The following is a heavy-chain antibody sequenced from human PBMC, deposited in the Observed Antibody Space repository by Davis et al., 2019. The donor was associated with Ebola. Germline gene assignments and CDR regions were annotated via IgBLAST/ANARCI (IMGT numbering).Heavy chain of an antibody. CDR2: IRSKAYGGTT. V-gene: IGHV3-71*01. CDR3: SRLRLGELSRGMDV. D-gene: IGHD3-16*02. CDR1: GFTVSSNY. Sequence: GESLKISCAASGFTVSSNYMSWVRQAPGKGLEWVGFIRSKAYGGTTEYAASVKGRFTISRDDSKSIAYLQMNSLKTEDTAVYYCSRLRLGELSRGMDVWGQGTTVTVSS. J-gene: IGHJ6*02.